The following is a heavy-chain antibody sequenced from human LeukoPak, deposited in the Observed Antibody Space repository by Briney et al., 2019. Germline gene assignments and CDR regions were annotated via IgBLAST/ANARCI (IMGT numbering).Heavy chain of an antibody. V-gene: IGHV4-39*07. D-gene: IGHD3-22*01. CDR3: ASDSSGYSDY. CDR1: GGSISSSSYY. CDR2: IYYSGST. J-gene: IGHJ4*02. Sequence: SETLSLTCTVSGGSISSSSYYWGWIRQPPGKGLEWIGSIYYSGSTYYNPSLKSRVTISVDTSKNQFSLKLSSVTAADTAVYYCASDSSGYSDYWGQGTLVTGSS.